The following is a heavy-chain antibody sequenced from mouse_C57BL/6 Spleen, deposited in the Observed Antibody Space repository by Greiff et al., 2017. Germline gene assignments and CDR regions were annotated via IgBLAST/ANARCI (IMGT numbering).Heavy chain of an antibody. CDR3: AKPYDCYFDY. J-gene: IGHJ1*03. CDR2: ISSGSSTI. Sequence: EVQLMESGGGLVKPGGSLKLSCAASGFTFSDYGMHWVRQAPEKGLEWVAYISSGSSTIYYADTVKGRFTISRDNAKNTLFLQMTSLRSEDTAMYYCAKPYDCYFDYWGTGTTGTVSS. V-gene: IGHV5-17*01. D-gene: IGHD2-12*01. CDR1: GFTFSDYG.